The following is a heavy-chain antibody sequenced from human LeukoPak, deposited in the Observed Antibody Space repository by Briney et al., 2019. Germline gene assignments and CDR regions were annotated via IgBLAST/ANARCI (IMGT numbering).Heavy chain of an antibody. CDR3: ARGGSHGNESLRTFDY. CDR2: MNPKSGLT. CDR1: GYTFINYD. D-gene: IGHD4-23*01. J-gene: IGHJ4*02. Sequence: EASVKVSCKASGYTFINYDINWVRQATGRGPEWMGWMNPKSGLTGYAQRFRGRVTMTRDTSTNTAFMELSRLRFDDTAVYYCARGGSHGNESLRTFDYWGQGSLVSVSS. V-gene: IGHV1-8*02.